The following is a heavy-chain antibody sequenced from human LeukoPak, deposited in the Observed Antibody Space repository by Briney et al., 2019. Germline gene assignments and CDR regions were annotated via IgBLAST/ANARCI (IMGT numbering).Heavy chain of an antibody. CDR3: ARWGIN. Sequence: GGSLRLSCAASGFPFSNYWMHWVRQAPGKGLVWVSRINTDGRSTSYADSVKGRFTISRDNAKNTLFLQMNSLRAEDTALYYCARWGINWGQGTLVTVSS. V-gene: IGHV3-74*01. D-gene: IGHD6-13*01. CDR2: INTDGRST. J-gene: IGHJ4*02. CDR1: GFPFSNYW.